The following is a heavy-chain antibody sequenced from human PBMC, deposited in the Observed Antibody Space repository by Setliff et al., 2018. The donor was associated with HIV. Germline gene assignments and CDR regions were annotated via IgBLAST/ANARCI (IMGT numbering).Heavy chain of an antibody. J-gene: IGHJ4*02. Sequence: GGSLRLSCTASGFTFGDYAMSWVRQTPGKGLEWVASVTPDGGDKYYANSMRGRFTISRDNAKNTHYLQMTSLRPEDTAVYYCGVSGGSSPGYWGQGTLVTVSS. CDR2: VTPDGGDK. CDR3: GVSGGSSPGY. V-gene: IGHV3-7*01. CDR1: GFTFGDYA. D-gene: IGHD2-15*01.